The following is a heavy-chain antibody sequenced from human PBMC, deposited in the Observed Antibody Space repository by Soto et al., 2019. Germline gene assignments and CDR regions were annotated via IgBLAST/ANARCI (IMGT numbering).Heavy chain of an antibody. V-gene: IGHV1-69*13. J-gene: IGHJ5*02. CDR3: ARVVPGWFDP. CDR2: IIPIFGTA. CDR1: GGTFSSYA. D-gene: IGHD3-10*02. Sequence: ASVKVSCKASGGTFSSYAISWVRQAPGQGLEWMGGIIPIFGTANYAQKFQGRVTITADESTSTAYMELSSLRSEDTAVYYCARVVPGWFDPWGQGTLVTVSS.